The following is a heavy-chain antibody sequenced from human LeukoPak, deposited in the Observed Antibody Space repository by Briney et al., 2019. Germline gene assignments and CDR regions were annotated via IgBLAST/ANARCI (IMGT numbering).Heavy chain of an antibody. J-gene: IGHJ6*02. CDR3: ARLRSYGYYYDGMDV. CDR1: GFTFSSYW. CDR2: IKQDGSEK. Sequence: GGSLRLSCAASGFTFSSYWMSWVRQAPGKGLEWVANIKQDGSEKYYVDSVKGRFTISRDNAKNSLYLQMNSLRVEDTAVYYCARLRSYGYYYDGMDVWGQGTTVTVSS. V-gene: IGHV3-7*01. D-gene: IGHD3-16*01.